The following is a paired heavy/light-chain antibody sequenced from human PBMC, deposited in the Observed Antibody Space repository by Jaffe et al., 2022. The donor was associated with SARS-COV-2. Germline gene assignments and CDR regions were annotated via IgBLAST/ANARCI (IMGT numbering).Heavy chain of an antibody. V-gene: IGHV4-39*01. D-gene: IGHD2-15*01. CDR1: GYSISSGGYY. CDR2: IYYSGNT. CDR3: ARHFTCGGGSCYYYSDY. J-gene: IGHJ4*02. Sequence: QVQLQESGPGLVKPSETLSLTCSVSGYSISSGGYYWGWVRQPPGEGLEWIASIYYSGNTYYNPSLKSRVTISVGTSKNQFSLKLSSVTAADTAVYFCARHFTCGGGSCYYYSDYWGQGTLVTVSS.
Light chain of an antibody. J-gene: IGLJ3*02. V-gene: IGLV1-51*02. CDR2: GDN. Sequence: QSVLTQPPSVSAAPGQKVTISCSGSSSNIENNYVSWYQHLPGTAPKLLIYGDNKRPSGIPDRFSGSKSGTSATLAITGLQTGDEADYYCGTWDSRLSAVFGGGTKLTVL. CDR3: GTWDSRLSAV. CDR1: SSNIENNY.